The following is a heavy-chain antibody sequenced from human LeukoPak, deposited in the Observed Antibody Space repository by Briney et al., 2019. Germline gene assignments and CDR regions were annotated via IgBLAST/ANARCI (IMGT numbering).Heavy chain of an antibody. D-gene: IGHD1-1*01. J-gene: IGHJ4*02. CDR1: GFTFSSYW. V-gene: IGHV3-23*01. Sequence: GSLRLSCAASGFTFSSYWMNWVRQAPARGLEWVASISPGGGTTYYADYVKGRFTISRDNSNNTLYVQMNSLRAEDTAVYYCAKVRSGSANWALRIFDNWGQGTLVTVSS. CDR2: ISPGGGTT. CDR3: AKVRSGSANWALRIFDN.